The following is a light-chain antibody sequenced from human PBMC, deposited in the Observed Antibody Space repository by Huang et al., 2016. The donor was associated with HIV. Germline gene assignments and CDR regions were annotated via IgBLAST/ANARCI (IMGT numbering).Light chain of an antibody. V-gene: IGKV1-13*02. CDR3: QQLHTYPIT. J-gene: IGKJ5*01. CDR2: GAS. Sequence: QLTQSPPSLSAAVGDTIIISCRASQDIGTSLAWYQQKTGMATKLLISGASTLQTGGPSRFSGDSAGTFFTLFITGLQPEDFATYYCQQLHTYPITFGQGTRLDIK. CDR1: QDIGTS.